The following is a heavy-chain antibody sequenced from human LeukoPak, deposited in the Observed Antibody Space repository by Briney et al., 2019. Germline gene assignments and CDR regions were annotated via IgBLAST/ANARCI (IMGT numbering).Heavy chain of an antibody. CDR2: IYYSGST. J-gene: IGHJ4*02. Sequence: SETLSLICTVSGGPISSYYWSWIRQPPGKGLEGIGYIYYSGSTNYNPSLKSRVTISVDTSKNQFSLKLSSVTAADTAVYYCARDPGYCSGGSCYFDYWGQGTLVTVSS. V-gene: IGHV4-59*13. D-gene: IGHD2-15*01. CDR3: ARDPGYCSGGSCYFDY. CDR1: GGPISSYY.